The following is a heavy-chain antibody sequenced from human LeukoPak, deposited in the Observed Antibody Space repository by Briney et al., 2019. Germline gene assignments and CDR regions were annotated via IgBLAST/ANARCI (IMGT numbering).Heavy chain of an antibody. CDR3: AKAELEDYYYYYYMDV. CDR2: ISGSGGST. D-gene: IGHD1-1*01. J-gene: IGHJ6*03. CDR1: GFTFSSYA. Sequence: GGSLRLSCAASGFTFSSYAMSWVRQAPGKGLEWVSAISGSGGSTYYADSVKGRLTISRDNSKNTLYLQMNSLRAEDTAVYYCAKAELEDYYYYYYMDVWGKGTTVTVSS. V-gene: IGHV3-23*01.